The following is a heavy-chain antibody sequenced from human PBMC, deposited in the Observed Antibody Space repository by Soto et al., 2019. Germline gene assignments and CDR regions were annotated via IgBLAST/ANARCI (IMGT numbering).Heavy chain of an antibody. CDR1: GFTFTSSA. D-gene: IGHD3-10*01. Sequence: QMQLVQSGPEVKKPGTSVKVSCKASGFTFTSSAVQRVRQASGQRLEWIGWTVVGSGNTNYAQKFQERVTITRDMSTSTAYMELSSLRFEDTAVYYCAADSLDMATTGFGYWGQGTLVTVSS. V-gene: IGHV1-58*01. CDR2: TVVGSGNT. J-gene: IGHJ4*02. CDR3: AADSLDMATTGFGY.